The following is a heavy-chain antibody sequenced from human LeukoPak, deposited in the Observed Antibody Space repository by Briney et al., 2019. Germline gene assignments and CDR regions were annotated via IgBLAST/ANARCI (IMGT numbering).Heavy chain of an antibody. D-gene: IGHD1-26*01. CDR1: GFNLSNYA. CDR3: AKERRVGATWGSNGRFDY. J-gene: IGHJ4*02. V-gene: IGHV3-23*01. Sequence: PGGSLRLSCAASGFNLSNYAMGWVRQAAGKGLEWVSAISGSGGSTYYADSVKGRFTISRDNSKNTLYLQMNSLRAEDTAVYYCAKERRVGATWGSNGRFDYWGQGTLVTVSS. CDR2: ISGSGGST.